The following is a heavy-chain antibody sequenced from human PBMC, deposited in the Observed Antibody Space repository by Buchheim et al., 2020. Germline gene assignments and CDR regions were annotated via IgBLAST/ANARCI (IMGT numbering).Heavy chain of an antibody. V-gene: IGHV3-15*01. CDR2: IKSKTDGGTT. CDR1: GFTFSNAW. Sequence: EVQLVESGGGLVKPGGSLRLSCAASGFTFSNAWMSWVRQAPGKGLEWVGRIKSKTDGGTTDYAAPVKGRFTISRDDSKNTLYLQMNSLKTEDTAVYYCTTGITVVRGVTTYYFDYWGQGTL. D-gene: IGHD3-10*01. CDR3: TTGITVVRGVTTYYFDY. J-gene: IGHJ4*02.